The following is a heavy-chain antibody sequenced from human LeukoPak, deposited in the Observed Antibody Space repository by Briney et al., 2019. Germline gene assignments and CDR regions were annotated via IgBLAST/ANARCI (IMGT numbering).Heavy chain of an antibody. Sequence: SVNVSCKASGYTFTSYDINWVRQATGQGLEWMGWMNPNSGNTGYAQKFQGRVIMTINTSISTAYMELSSLRSEDTAVYYCARGVSSGWYLMAPNWFDPWGQGTLVTVSS. J-gene: IGHJ5*02. D-gene: IGHD6-19*01. CDR1: GYTFTSYD. CDR3: ARGVSSGWYLMAPNWFDP. CDR2: MNPNSGNT. V-gene: IGHV1-8*01.